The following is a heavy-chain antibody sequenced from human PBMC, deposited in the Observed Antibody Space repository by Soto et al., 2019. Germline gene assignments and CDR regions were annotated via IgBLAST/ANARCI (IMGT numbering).Heavy chain of an antibody. J-gene: IGHJ4*02. CDR2: FDPEDGET. Sequence: ASVKVSCKVSGYTLTELSMHWVRQAPGKGLEWMGGFDPEDGETIYAQKFQGRVTMTEDTSTDTAYMELSSLRSEDTAVYCCATVSNEYIKIFGLVTWFGYWCQAILVTVS. CDR3: ATVSNEYIKIFGLVTWFGY. D-gene: IGHD3-3*01. CDR1: GYTLTELS. V-gene: IGHV1-24*01.